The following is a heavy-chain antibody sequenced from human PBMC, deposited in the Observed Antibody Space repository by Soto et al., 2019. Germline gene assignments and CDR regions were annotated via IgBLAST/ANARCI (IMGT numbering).Heavy chain of an antibody. D-gene: IGHD6-13*01. Sequence: SETLSLTCAVSGGSISSSNWWSWVRQPPGKGLEWIGEIYHSGSTNYNPSLKSRVTISVDKSKNQFSLKLSSVTAADTAVYYCAGGQQLVLVGPKIDYWGQGTLVTVSS. CDR3: AGGQQLVLVGPKIDY. J-gene: IGHJ4*02. V-gene: IGHV4-4*02. CDR1: GGSISSSNW. CDR2: IYHSGST.